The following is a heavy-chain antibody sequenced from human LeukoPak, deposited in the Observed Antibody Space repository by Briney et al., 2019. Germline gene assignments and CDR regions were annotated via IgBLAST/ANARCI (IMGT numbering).Heavy chain of an antibody. D-gene: IGHD3-3*01. CDR2: ISSSSSYT. V-gene: IGHV3-11*05. CDR1: GFTFSDYY. J-gene: IGHJ4*02. CDR3: SRDLTSSSGTIDY. Sequence: PGGSLRLSCAASGFTFSDYYMSWIRQAPGKGLEWVSYISSSSSYTNYADSVKGRFTISRDNAKNSLYLQMNSLRAEDTAVYYCSRDLTSSSGTIDYWGQGTRVTVSS.